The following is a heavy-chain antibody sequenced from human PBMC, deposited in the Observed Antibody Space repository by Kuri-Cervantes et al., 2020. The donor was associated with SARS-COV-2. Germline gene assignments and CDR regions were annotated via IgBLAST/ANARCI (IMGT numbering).Heavy chain of an antibody. J-gene: IGHJ4*02. D-gene: IGHD5-18*01. V-gene: IGHV4-59*11. CDR3: ARGGVDTAMGADY. CDR2: IYYSGST. Sequence: GSLRLSCTVSGGSISSHYWSWIRQPPGKGLEWIGYIYYSGSTNYNPSLKSRVTISVDTSKNQFSLKLSSVTAADTAVYYCARGGVDTAMGADYWGQGTLVTVSS. CDR1: GGSISSHY.